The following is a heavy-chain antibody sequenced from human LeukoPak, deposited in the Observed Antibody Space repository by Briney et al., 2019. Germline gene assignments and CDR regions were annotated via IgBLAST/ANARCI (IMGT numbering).Heavy chain of an antibody. CDR1: GFTFSSYG. CDR2: IRYDGSNK. J-gene: IGHJ4*02. CDR3: AKHEYSSSWLDFDY. Sequence: GGSLRLSCAASGFTFSSYGMHWVRQAPGKGLEWVAFIRYDGSNKYYADSVKGRFTISRDNSKNTLYLQMNSLRAEDTAVYYCAKHEYSSSWLDFDYWGQGTLVTVSS. D-gene: IGHD6-13*01. V-gene: IGHV3-30*02.